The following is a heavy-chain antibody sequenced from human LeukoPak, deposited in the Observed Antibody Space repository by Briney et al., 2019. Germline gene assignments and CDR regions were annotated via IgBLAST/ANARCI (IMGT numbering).Heavy chain of an antibody. CDR1: GFTFTSSA. V-gene: IGHV1-58*01. Sequence: TSVKVSCKASGFTFTSSAVQWVRQARGQRLEWIGWIVVGSGNTNYAQKFQERVTITRDMSTSTAYMELSSLRSEDTAVYYCARPGRSVRGVIADYWGQGTLVTVSS. D-gene: IGHD3-10*02. J-gene: IGHJ4*02. CDR2: IVVGSGNT. CDR3: ARPGRSVRGVIADY.